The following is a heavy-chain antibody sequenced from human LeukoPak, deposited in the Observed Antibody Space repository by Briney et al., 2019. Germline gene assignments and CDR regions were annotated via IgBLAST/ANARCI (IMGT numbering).Heavy chain of an antibody. Sequence: GGSLRLSCAASGFTFSSYSMNWVRQAPGKGLEWVSSISSSSSYIYYADSVKGQFTISRDNAKNSLYLQMNSLRAEDTAVYYCARDSPITMVRGVIPGPDAFDIWGQGTMVTVSS. D-gene: IGHD3-10*01. CDR2: ISSSSSYI. CDR1: GFTFSSYS. V-gene: IGHV3-21*01. J-gene: IGHJ3*02. CDR3: ARDSPITMVRGVIPGPDAFDI.